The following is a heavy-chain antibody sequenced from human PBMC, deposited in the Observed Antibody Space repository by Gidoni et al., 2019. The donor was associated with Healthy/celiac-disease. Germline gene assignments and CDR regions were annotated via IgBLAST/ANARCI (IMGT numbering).Heavy chain of an antibody. Sequence: QVQLQESGPGRVKPSETLSLTCTVSGGSISSYYWSLIRQPAGSGLEWIGRIYASGSTNYNPSLKSRVTMSVDTSKNQFSLKLSSVTAADTAVYYCARDSSSWIDYWGQGTLVTVSS. D-gene: IGHD6-13*01. CDR1: GGSISSYY. CDR3: ARDSSSWIDY. CDR2: IYASGST. J-gene: IGHJ4*02. V-gene: IGHV4-4*07.